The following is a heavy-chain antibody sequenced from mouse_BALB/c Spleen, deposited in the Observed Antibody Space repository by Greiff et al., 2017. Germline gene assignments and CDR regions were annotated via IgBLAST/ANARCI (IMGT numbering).Heavy chain of an antibody. CDR2: IYPGSGNT. Sequence: QVQLQQSGAELARPGASVKLSCKASGYTFTDYYINWVKQRTGQGLEWIGEIYPGSGNTYYNEKFKGKATLTADKSSSTAYMQLSSLTSEDSAVYFCARGDYYDYAMDYWGQGTSVTVSS. V-gene: IGHV1-77*01. D-gene: IGHD1-1*01. CDR1: GYTFTDYY. J-gene: IGHJ4*01. CDR3: ARGDYYDYAMDY.